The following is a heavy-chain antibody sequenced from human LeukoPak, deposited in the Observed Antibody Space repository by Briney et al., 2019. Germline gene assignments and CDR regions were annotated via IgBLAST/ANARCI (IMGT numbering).Heavy chain of an antibody. CDR3: ARSGLGSSGYYRGNWFDP. D-gene: IGHD3-22*01. Sequence: SETLSLTCAVYGGSISSDYWNWIRQPPGKGLEWIGSIYYSGNTYYNPSLKSRVTISVDTPNNQFSLILSSVTAADTAVYYCARSGLGSSGYYRGNWFDPWGQGTLVTVSS. CDR1: GGSISSDY. J-gene: IGHJ5*02. CDR2: IYYSGNT. V-gene: IGHV4-59*05.